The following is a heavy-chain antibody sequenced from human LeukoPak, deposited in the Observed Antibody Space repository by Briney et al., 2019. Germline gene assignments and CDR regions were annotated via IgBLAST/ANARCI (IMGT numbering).Heavy chain of an antibody. CDR3: ASVSGSYGDSAY. CDR2: ISSTSSAI. D-gene: IGHD3-16*01. J-gene: IGHJ4*02. CDR1: GFTFSSYS. V-gene: IGHV3-48*04. Sequence: GGSLRLSCAASGFTFSSYSMNWVRQAPGKGLEWLSYISSTSSAIYYADSLKGRFTISRDNAKNSLYLQMGSLRAEDTAVYYCASVSGSYGDSAYWGQGTLVTVSS.